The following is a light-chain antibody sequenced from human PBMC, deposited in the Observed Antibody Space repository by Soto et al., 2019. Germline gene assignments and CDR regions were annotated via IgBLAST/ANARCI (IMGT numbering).Light chain of an antibody. Sequence: DIVMTQSPDSLAVSLGERATINCKSSQSVLYSSNNKNHLGWYQQKPGQPPKLLIYWASTRESGVPDRFSGSGSGTDFTLTISSLQAEDVAVYYCQQYYSSPWTFGQGTKVAIK. CDR3: QQYYSSPWT. CDR2: WAS. V-gene: IGKV4-1*01. CDR1: QSVLYSSNNKNH. J-gene: IGKJ1*01.